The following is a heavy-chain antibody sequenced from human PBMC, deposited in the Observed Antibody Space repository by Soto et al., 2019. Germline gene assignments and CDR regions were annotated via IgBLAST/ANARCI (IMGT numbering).Heavy chain of an antibody. CDR1: GYTFTGDY. CDR2: INPNSGGT. Sequence: VSVKVSCNASGYTFTGDYMRWVRQAPGQGLEWMGWINPNSGGTKSAQKFQGRVTMTRDTSISTAYMELSRLRSDDTAVYYCARRKGDYYDSSGYHYYFDYWGQGTMVNVS. V-gene: IGHV1-2*02. J-gene: IGHJ4*02. D-gene: IGHD3-22*01. CDR3: ARRKGDYYDSSGYHYYFDY.